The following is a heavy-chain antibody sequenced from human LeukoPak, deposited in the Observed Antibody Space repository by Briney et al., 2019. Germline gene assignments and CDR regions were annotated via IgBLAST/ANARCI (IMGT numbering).Heavy chain of an antibody. CDR1: GGSITSTNY. Sequence: PSGTLSLTCGVSGGSITSTNYWSWVRQPPGQGLEWIGEISLSGYTGFNPSLRSRVTMSLDESKNHLSLNLASVTAADTAVYYCARGYYDSSGYYTEFANWGQGTLVTVSS. CDR3: ARGYYDSSGYYTEFAN. D-gene: IGHD3-22*01. V-gene: IGHV4-4*02. CDR2: ISLSGYT. J-gene: IGHJ4*02.